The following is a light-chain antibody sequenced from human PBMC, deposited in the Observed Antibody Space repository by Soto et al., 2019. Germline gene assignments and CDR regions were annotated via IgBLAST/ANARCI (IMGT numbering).Light chain of an antibody. CDR3: CSYSGSYTWV. CDR2: DVS. Sequence: QSVLTQPRSVSGSPGQSVTISCTGTSSDVGGYNYVSWYQQYPGKAPKFMIYDVSKRPSGVPDRFSGSKSGNTASLTISGLQAEDEADYCCCSYSGSYTWVFGGGTQLTVL. V-gene: IGLV2-11*01. CDR1: SSDVGGYNY. J-gene: IGLJ3*02.